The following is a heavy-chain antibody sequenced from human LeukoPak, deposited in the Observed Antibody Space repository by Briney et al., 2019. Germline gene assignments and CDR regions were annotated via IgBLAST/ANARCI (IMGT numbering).Heavy chain of an antibody. D-gene: IGHD3-16*01. CDR1: GFTFSSYS. V-gene: IGHV3-48*04. J-gene: IGHJ4*02. CDR2: ISSSSSTI. CDR3: ARDLVTFGGVNRYFDY. Sequence: GGSLRLSCAASGFTFSSYSMNWVRQAPGKGLEWVSYISSSSSTIYYADSVKGRFTISRDNAKNSLYLQMNSLRAEDTAVYYCARDLVTFGGVNRYFDYWGQGTLVTVSS.